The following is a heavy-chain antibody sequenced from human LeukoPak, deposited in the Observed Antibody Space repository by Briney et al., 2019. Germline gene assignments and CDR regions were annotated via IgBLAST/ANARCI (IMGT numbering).Heavy chain of an antibody. V-gene: IGHV3-66*01. J-gene: IGHJ3*01. Sequence: GGSLRLSCAASGVTVSSTYMSWVRQAPGRGLEWVSVIYGGSSTYNADSVKGRFTISRDNSKNTLFLQMNSLRAEDTAVYYCARASKVEAFDVWGQGTMVTVSS. D-gene: IGHD2-15*01. CDR3: ARASKVEAFDV. CDR2: IYGGSST. CDR1: GVTVSSTY.